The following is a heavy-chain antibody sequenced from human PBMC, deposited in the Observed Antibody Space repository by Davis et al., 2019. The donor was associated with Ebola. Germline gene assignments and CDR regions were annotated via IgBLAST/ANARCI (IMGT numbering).Heavy chain of an antibody. Sequence: SVKVSCKASGGTFSNYAISWVRQAPGQGLEWMGRIIPILGIANYAQKFQGRVTITADKSTSTAYMELSSLRSEDTAVYYCARGYSSGWYWFDPWGQGTLVTVSS. V-gene: IGHV1-69*04. CDR1: GGTFSNYA. J-gene: IGHJ5*02. D-gene: IGHD6-19*01. CDR3: ARGYSSGWYWFDP. CDR2: IIPILGIA.